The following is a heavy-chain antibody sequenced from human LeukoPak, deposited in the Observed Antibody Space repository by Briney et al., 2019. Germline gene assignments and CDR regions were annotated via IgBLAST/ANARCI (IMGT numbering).Heavy chain of an antibody. CDR2: ISSSSNYI. CDR1: GFTFSSYS. Sequence: GGSLRLSCAASGFTFSSYSMNWVRQAPGKGLEWVSSISSSSNYIYYADSVKGRFTISRDNAKNSLYLQMNSLRAEDTAVYYCARDVPLAYCGGDCYGGVYYFDYWGQGTLVTVSS. D-gene: IGHD2-21*02. CDR3: ARDVPLAYCGGDCYGGVYYFDY. J-gene: IGHJ4*02. V-gene: IGHV3-21*01.